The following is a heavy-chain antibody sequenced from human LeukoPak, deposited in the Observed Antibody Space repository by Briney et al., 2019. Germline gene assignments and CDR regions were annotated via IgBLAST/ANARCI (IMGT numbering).Heavy chain of an antibody. V-gene: IGHV3-23*01. CDR3: AKDQKWGPADYYFDS. CDR2: ISGSGGNT. Sequence: GGSLRLSCAASGFTFTTYAMSWVRQAPGKGLEWVSAISGSGGNTYYADSVKGRFAISRDNSKDTLDLQMNSLRAEDTAVYYCAKDQKWGPADYYFDSWGQGTLVTVSS. CDR1: GFTFTTYA. J-gene: IGHJ4*02. D-gene: IGHD2-2*01.